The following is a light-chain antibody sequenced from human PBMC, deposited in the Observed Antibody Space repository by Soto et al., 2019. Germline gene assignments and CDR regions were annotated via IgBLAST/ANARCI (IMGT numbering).Light chain of an antibody. CDR2: TAS. V-gene: IGKV1-39*01. CDR3: QQSYSNPPT. J-gene: IGKJ1*01. CDR1: QSISSY. Sequence: DIQMTQSPSSLSASVGDRVTITCRASQSISSYLNWYHQKPGKAPKLLIYTASSLQSGVPSRFSGSGSGTDFTLTISGLQPEDLATYYCQQSYSNPPTFGQGTKVEIK.